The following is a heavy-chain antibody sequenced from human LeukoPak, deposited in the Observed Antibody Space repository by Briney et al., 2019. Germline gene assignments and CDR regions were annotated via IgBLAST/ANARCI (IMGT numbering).Heavy chain of an antibody. CDR3: ARAGNWAFDI. CDR1: GFTFRTYW. D-gene: IGHD1-26*01. J-gene: IGHJ3*02. Sequence: GGSLRLSCAASGFTFRTYWMTWVRQAPGKGLEWVANIKEDGSEKSYVDSVKGRFTISRDNAKNSLYLQMNSLRAEDTAVYYCARAGNWAFDIWGQGTMVTVS. V-gene: IGHV3-7*03. CDR2: IKEDGSEK.